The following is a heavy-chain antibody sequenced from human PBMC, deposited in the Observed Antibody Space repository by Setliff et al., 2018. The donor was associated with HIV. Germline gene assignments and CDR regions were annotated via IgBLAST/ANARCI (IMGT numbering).Heavy chain of an antibody. CDR3: AKGREWERYNWFDP. Sequence: LSLSCAASGFTFSSYAMSWVRQVPGKGLEWVSAISGSGGSTYYADSVQGRFIISRDNSKNTLYLQMNSLRAEDTALYYCAKGREWERYNWFDPWGQGTLVTVSS. V-gene: IGHV3-23*01. CDR2: ISGSGGST. J-gene: IGHJ5*02. D-gene: IGHD1-26*01. CDR1: GFTFSSYA.